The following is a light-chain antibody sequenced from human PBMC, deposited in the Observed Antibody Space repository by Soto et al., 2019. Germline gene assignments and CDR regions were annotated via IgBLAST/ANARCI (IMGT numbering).Light chain of an antibody. CDR3: SSYTSTNFVI. V-gene: IGLV2-14*01. Sequence: QSALTQPASVSGSPGQSITISCTGSSGDIGDYKYVSWYKQHPGKAPKLMIYDVSNRPSGVSNRFSGSKSGNTASLTISGLQAEDEADYYYSSYTSTNFVIFGGGTKLTVL. J-gene: IGLJ2*01. CDR2: DVS. CDR1: SGDIGDYKY.